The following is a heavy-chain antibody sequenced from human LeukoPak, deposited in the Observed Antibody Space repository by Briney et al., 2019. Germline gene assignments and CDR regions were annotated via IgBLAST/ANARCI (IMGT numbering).Heavy chain of an antibody. Sequence: SETLSLTCTVSGGSISTYYWNWIRQPPGKGLEWIGYISNTGITTYNPSPKSRVTISVDTSKSQFSLKLSSVTAADTAVYYCARAGGYSSSWSLWGQGTLVTVSS. D-gene: IGHD6-13*01. V-gene: IGHV4-59*01. CDR2: ISNTGIT. CDR1: GGSISTYY. J-gene: IGHJ4*02. CDR3: ARAGGYSSSWSL.